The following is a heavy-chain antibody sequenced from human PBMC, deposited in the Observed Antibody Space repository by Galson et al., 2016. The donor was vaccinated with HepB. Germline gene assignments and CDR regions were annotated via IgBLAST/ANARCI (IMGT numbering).Heavy chain of an antibody. D-gene: IGHD7-27*01. Sequence: SLRLRCAAVGFNFNNHAMNWARQAPGKGREWDSTISPSGDNTYYADSVKSRFTISRDISNNTLYLQMNSLRADDTALYYCARRGINWGFLDYWGQGTLVTVSS. CDR2: ISPSGDNT. V-gene: IGHV3-23*01. CDR3: ARRGINWGFLDY. CDR1: GFNFNNHA. J-gene: IGHJ4*02.